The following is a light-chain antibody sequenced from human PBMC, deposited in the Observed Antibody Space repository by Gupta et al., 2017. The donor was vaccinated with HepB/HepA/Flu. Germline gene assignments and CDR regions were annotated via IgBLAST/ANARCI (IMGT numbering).Light chain of an antibody. CDR2: AAS. V-gene: IGKV1-39*01. CDR1: QNITKF. J-gene: IGKJ1*01. Sequence: DIPMSTSPSSLSASVGDRVTITCRASQNITKFLNWYQQKPVQAPSLLIYAASTLQSGVPSRFSGSGSGTDFTLTISSLQPEDFATYYCQQTYTTPWTFGQGTKVEI. CDR3: QQTYTTPWT.